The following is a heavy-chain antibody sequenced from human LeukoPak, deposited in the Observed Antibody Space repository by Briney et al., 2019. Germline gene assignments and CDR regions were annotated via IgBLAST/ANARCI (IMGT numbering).Heavy chain of an antibody. V-gene: IGHV3-66*01. Sequence: GGSLRLSCEVYGFIFSSYWMSWVRQAPGKGLEWVSVIYSGGSTYYADSVKGRFTISRDNAKNSLYLQMNSLRAEDTAVYYCAELGITMIGGVWGKGTTVTISS. CDR1: GFIFSSYW. D-gene: IGHD3-10*02. CDR3: AELGITMIGGV. CDR2: IYSGGST. J-gene: IGHJ6*04.